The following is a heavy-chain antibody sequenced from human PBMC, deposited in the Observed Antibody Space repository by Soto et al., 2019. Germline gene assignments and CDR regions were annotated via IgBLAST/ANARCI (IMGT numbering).Heavy chain of an antibody. D-gene: IGHD1-1*01. Sequence: SVKVSCKSSGGTFGSHSINWVRQAPGQGLEWMGGIIPIFGPANFAKKFQGRVTITADESTTTAYMELSSLTSEDTAVYYCATGSFTSTGGRIGYHYNAMDVWGQGTTVTVSS. V-gene: IGHV1-69*13. J-gene: IGHJ6*02. CDR1: GGTFGSHS. CDR3: ATGSFTSTGGRIGYHYNAMDV. CDR2: IIPIFGPA.